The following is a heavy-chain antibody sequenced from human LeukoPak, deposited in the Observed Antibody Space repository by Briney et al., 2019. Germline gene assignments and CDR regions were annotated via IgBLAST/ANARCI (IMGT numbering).Heavy chain of an antibody. J-gene: IGHJ4*02. CDR3: ARVVTESVRRYGYIDD. CDR2: IYSSGSV. D-gene: IGHD5-18*01. CDR1: GAAISDYS. Sequence: SETLSLTSTVSGAAISDYSWSWIRQSAGKGLEWIGRIYSSGSVNYNSSLKSRVTMSGDTSKNQFSLELSSVTAADTAVYYCARVVTESVRRYGYIDDWGQGILVTVS. V-gene: IGHV4-4*07.